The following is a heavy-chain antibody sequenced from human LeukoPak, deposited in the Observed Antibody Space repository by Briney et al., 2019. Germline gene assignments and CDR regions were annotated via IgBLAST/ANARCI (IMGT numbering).Heavy chain of an antibody. D-gene: IGHD4-17*01. CDR2: IYYSGTT. Sequence: SETLSLTCTVSGGSISYYYWSWIRQSPGKGLEWIGYIYYSGTTNYNTSLKSRVTMSVDTSKNQFSLQLRSVTAADTAVYYCAREDPQTTVPEGMDVWGQGTTVTVSS. CDR3: AREDPQTTVPEGMDV. CDR1: GGSISYYY. J-gene: IGHJ6*02. V-gene: IGHV4-59*01.